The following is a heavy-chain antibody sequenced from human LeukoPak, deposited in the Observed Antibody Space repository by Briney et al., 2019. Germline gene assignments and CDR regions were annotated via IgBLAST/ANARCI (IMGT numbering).Heavy chain of an antibody. CDR1: GFTFSSYA. D-gene: IGHD3-22*01. V-gene: IGHV3-48*02. CDR3: ARDYDSTGQIDY. J-gene: IGHJ4*02. CDR2: ISSSSSTT. Sequence: PGGSLRLSCAASGFTFSSYAMSWVRQAPGQGLEWISYISSSSSTTYYADSVRGRFTISRDNAKNSLYLQMNSLRDEDTAVYYCARDYDSTGQIDYWGQGTLVTVSS.